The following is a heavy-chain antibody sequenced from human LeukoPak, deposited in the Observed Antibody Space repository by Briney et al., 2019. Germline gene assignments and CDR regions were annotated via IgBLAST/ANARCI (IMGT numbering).Heavy chain of an antibody. CDR2: ISFSGNT. D-gene: IGHD1-26*01. J-gene: IGHJ4*02. Sequence: SETLSLTCTVSRGSISKYFWNWIRQPPGKGLEWLGYISFSGNTNYNSSLKSRITISVDPSKNQFFLNLTSPTAADTAVYYCVREAAVGYYFDSWGQGTLVTVSS. CDR3: VREAAVGYYFDS. V-gene: IGHV4-59*01. CDR1: RGSISKYF.